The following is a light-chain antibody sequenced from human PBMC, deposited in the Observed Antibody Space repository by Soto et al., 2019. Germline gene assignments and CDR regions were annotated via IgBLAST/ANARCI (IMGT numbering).Light chain of an antibody. Sequence: QSVLTQPASVSGSPGQSVTISCTGTSTDVGSHKLVSWYQQYPGNAPKLIIFEAYKRPSGVSNRFSGSKSGSTASLTISGLQAEDEADYYCCSNAVGSTYVFGTGTKVTVL. CDR3: CSNAVGSTYV. CDR2: EAY. J-gene: IGLJ1*01. CDR1: STDVGSHKL. V-gene: IGLV2-23*01.